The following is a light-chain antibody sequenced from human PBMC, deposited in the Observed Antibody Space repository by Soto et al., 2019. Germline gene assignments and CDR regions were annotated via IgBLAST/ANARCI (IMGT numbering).Light chain of an antibody. J-gene: IGLJ1*01. V-gene: IGLV1-40*01. CDR3: ISYTGSSTSYV. CDR2: DNS. Sequence: QSVLTQPPSVSGAPGQRVTISCTGNSSNIGAGFDVHWYQQLPGTAPKLLIYDNSNRPSGVPDRFSGSKSGTSASLAITGLQAEDGTDYYCISYTGSSTSYVFGSGTKLTVL. CDR1: SSNIGAGFD.